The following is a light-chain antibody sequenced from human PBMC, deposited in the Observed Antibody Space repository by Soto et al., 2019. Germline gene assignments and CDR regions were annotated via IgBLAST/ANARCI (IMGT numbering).Light chain of an antibody. CDR3: QSYATGLSVLYV. CDR1: SSNIGAGYD. V-gene: IGLV1-40*01. Sequence: QSVLTQPPSVSGAPGQRVTISCTGSSSNIGAGYDVHWYQQLPGTAPKLLIYDNNNRPSGVPDRFSGSKSGTSASLAVTGLQAEDEADYYCQSYATGLSVLYVFGTGTKVTVL. CDR2: DNN. J-gene: IGLJ1*01.